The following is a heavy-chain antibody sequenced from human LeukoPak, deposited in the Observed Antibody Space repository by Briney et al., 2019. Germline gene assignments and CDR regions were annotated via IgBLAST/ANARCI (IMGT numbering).Heavy chain of an antibody. CDR1: GGSVSDYY. D-gene: IGHD2-8*01. V-gene: IGHV4-59*02. CDR3: ARDRSGTIGYCTNGVCYYGVGIDY. CDR2: IYYTET. J-gene: IGHJ4*02. Sequence: SETLSLTCTVSGGSVSDYYWSWIRQSPGKGLEWIGYIYYTETSYNPSLKSRVTISADTSKNQFSLKLSSVTAADTAVYYCARDRSGTIGYCTNGVCYYGVGIDYWGQGTLVTVSS.